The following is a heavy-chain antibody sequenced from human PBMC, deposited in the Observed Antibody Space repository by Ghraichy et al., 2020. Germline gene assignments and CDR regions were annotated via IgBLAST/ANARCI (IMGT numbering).Heavy chain of an antibody. Sequence: SETLSLTCTVSGGSISSSSYYWGWIRQPPGKGLEWIGSIYYSGSTYYNPSLKSRVTISVDTSKNQFSLKLSSVTAADTAVYYCARIIASGYSSPFDYWGQGTLVTVSS. CDR1: GGSISSSSYY. J-gene: IGHJ4*02. D-gene: IGHD6-13*01. V-gene: IGHV4-39*01. CDR3: ARIIASGYSSPFDY. CDR2: IYYSGST.